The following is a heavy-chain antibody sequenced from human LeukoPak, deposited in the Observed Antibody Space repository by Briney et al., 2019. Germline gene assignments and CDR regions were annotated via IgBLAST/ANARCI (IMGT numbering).Heavy chain of an antibody. Sequence: GGSLRLSCAASGFTFSSYAMSWVRQAPGKGLEWVSAISRSGGSTYYADSVKGRFTISRDNSKNTLYLQMDSLRAEDTAVYYCAKDPPYSSSSPRKGDYWGQGTLVTVSS. CDR2: ISRSGGST. V-gene: IGHV3-23*01. D-gene: IGHD6-6*01. CDR3: AKDPPYSSSSPRKGDY. CDR1: GFTFSSYA. J-gene: IGHJ4*02.